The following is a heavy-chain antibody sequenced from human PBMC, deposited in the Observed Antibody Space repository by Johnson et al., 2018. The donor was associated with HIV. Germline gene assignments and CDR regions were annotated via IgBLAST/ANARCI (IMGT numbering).Heavy chain of an antibody. CDR2: ISYDGSNK. Sequence: QVQLVESGGGVVQPGRSLRLSCAASGFTFSSYGMHWVRQAPGKGLEWVAVISYDGSNKYYADSVKGRFTISRDNSKNTLYLQMNSLRAEDTAVYYCAKDILELQGAFDIWGQGTMVTVSS. D-gene: IGHD1-7*01. V-gene: IGHV3-30*18. CDR1: GFTFSSYG. CDR3: AKDILELQGAFDI. J-gene: IGHJ3*02.